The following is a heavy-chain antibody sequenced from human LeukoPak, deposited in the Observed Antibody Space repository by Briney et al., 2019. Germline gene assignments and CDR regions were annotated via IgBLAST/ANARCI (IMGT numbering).Heavy chain of an antibody. CDR2: INQDGSLK. D-gene: IGHD3-10*02. J-gene: IGHJ6*04. V-gene: IGHV3-7*01. CDR3: AELGITMIGGV. CDR1: GFTLSTSW. Sequence: PGGSLRLSCTASGFTLSTSWMSWVRQAPGRGLEWVASINQDGSLKHYVDSVKGRFTISRDNAKNSLYLQMNSLRAEDTAVYYCAELGITMIGGVWGKGTTVTISS.